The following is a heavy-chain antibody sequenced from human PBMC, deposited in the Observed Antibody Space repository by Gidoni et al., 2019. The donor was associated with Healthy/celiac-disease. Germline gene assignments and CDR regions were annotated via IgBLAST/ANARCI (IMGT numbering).Heavy chain of an antibody. CDR3: ARDRHYYDSSGYSS. V-gene: IGHV3-66*01. J-gene: IGHJ4*02. CDR2: IYSGGST. CDR1: GFTVSSNY. D-gene: IGHD3-22*01. Sequence: EVQLVESGGGLVLHGGSLRLSCPASGFTVSSNYMSWVRQAPGKGLEWVSVIYSGGSTYYADSVKGRFTISRDNSKNTLYLQMNSLRAEDTAVYYCARDRHYYDSSGYSSWGQGTLVTVSS.